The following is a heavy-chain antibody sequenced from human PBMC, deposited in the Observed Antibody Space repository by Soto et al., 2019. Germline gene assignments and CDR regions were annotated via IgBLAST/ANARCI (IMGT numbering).Heavy chain of an antibody. D-gene: IGHD1-1*01. CDR2: ISPYNGGT. Sequence: QVMLVQSGAEVKKPEASVQVSCKASGYTFTDYYIHWVRQAPGQGLEWMGWISPYNGGTNYAQRFPGRVTMTRDTFISTAYMDPSRLGSDDTALHFCAGLWYGTTSFSKRRPFDIWGQGTTVTVSS. CDR3: AGLWYGTTSFSKRRPFDI. CDR1: GYTFTDYY. V-gene: IGHV1-2*02. J-gene: IGHJ3*02.